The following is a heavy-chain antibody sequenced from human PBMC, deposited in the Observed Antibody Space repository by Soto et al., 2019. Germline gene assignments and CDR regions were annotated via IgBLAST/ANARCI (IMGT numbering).Heavy chain of an antibody. CDR2: IIPLFGTT. CDR1: GDTFKNCV. V-gene: IGHV1-69*01. J-gene: IGHJ6*02. CDR3: AAELGFGKLSVV. D-gene: IGHD3-10*01. Sequence: QVQVVQSGVEARRPGSSVKVSCKASGDTFKNCVISWVRQAPGQGLEWMGGIIPLFGTTDFAQRFQGRLTITTDESTTTAYMELSRLRSEDTATYYCAAELGFGKLSVVWGQGTTVIVSS.